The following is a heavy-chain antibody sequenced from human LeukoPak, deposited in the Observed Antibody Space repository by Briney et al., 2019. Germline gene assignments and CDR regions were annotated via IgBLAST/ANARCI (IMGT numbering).Heavy chain of an antibody. D-gene: IGHD2-2*02. Sequence: SETLSLTCAVYGGSFSGYYWSWIRQPPGKGLEWIGEINHSGSTNYNPSLKSRATISVDTSKNQFSLKLSSVTAADTAVYYCARLYCSSTSCYTVGWFDPWGQGTLVTVSS. V-gene: IGHV4-34*01. CDR2: INHSGST. CDR3: ARLYCSSTSCYTVGWFDP. J-gene: IGHJ5*02. CDR1: GGSFSGYY.